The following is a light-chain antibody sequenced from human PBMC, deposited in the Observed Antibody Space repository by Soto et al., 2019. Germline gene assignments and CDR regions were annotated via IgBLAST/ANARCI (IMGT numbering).Light chain of an antibody. CDR2: KAS. V-gene: IGKV1-5*03. CDR1: QSISSW. CDR3: QQYNSYSRYT. J-gene: IGKJ2*01. Sequence: DIQMTQSPSTLSASVGDRVTLTCRASQSISSWLAWYQQKPGRAPKLLIYKASSLESGVPSRFSGSGSGTEFTLTISSLQPDDVATYYCQQYNSYSRYTFGQGTKLEIK.